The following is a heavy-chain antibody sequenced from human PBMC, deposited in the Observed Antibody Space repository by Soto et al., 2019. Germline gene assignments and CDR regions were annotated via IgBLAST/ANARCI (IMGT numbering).Heavy chain of an antibody. CDR3: AREGAIGYCSGGSCYPDHDAFDI. D-gene: IGHD2-15*01. CDR1: GGSISSSSYY. CDR2: IYYSGST. V-gene: IGHV4-39*02. J-gene: IGHJ3*02. Sequence: SETLSLTCTVSGGSISSSSYYWGWIRQPPGKGLEWIGSIYYSGSTYYNPSLKSRVTISVDTSKNQFSLKLSSVTAADTAVYYCAREGAIGYCSGGSCYPDHDAFDIWGQGTMVTVSS.